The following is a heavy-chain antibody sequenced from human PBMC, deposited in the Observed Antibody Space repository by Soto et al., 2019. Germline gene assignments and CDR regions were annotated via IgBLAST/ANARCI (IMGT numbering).Heavy chain of an antibody. D-gene: IGHD6-13*01. CDR1: GFTFSSYS. J-gene: IGHJ3*02. CDR2: ISSSSSYI. Sequence: PGGSLRLSCAASGFTFSSYSMNWVRQAPGKGLEWVSSISSSSSYIYYADSVKGRFTISRDNAKNSLYLQMNSLRSEDTAVYYCARAPGRSSYYAFDIWGQGTMVTVSS. CDR3: ARAPGRSSYYAFDI. V-gene: IGHV3-21*04.